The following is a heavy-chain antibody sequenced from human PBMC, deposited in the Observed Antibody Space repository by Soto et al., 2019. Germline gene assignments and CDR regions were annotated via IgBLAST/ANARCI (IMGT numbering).Heavy chain of an antibody. CDR3: AKDPGYCSGGSCFYFDY. J-gene: IGHJ4*02. CDR1: GFTFSSYG. Sequence: GGSLRLSCAASGFTFSSYGMHWVRQAPGKGLEWVAVISYDGSNKYYADFVKGRFTISRDNSKNTLYLQMNSLRAEDTAVYYCAKDPGYCSGGSCFYFDYWGQGTLVTVSS. CDR2: ISYDGSNK. D-gene: IGHD2-15*01. V-gene: IGHV3-30*18.